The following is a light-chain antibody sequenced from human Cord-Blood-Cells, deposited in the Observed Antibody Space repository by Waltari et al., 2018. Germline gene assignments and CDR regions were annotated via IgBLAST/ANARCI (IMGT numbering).Light chain of an antibody. Sequence: NFMLTQPHSASDTPGKTVTISCTRSSGSIVSNHVPWDQHRPRKAPPPGIYGDNQGPSAGPDRFSGSIDSFSNSASLTISGLKTEDEADYYCQSYDSSNQVFGGGTQLTVL. CDR1: SGSIVSNH. J-gene: IGLJ3*02. CDR2: GDN. V-gene: IGLV6-57*03. CDR3: QSYDSSNQV.